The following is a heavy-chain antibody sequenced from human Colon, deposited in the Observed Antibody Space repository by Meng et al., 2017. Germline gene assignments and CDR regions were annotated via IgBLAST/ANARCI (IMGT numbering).Heavy chain of an antibody. CDR3: ARDGSGSRPFDY. Sequence: VQLHESGPGLVKPSTILSLTCTVSGGSISSSYWTWIRQPAGKGLEWIGRIYSSGSTNYNPSLKSRVTMSVDTSKNQVSLNLTSVTAADTAVYYCARDGSGSRPFDYWGQGTLVTVFS. J-gene: IGHJ4*02. CDR1: GGSISSSY. V-gene: IGHV4-4*07. D-gene: IGHD3-10*01. CDR2: IYSSGST.